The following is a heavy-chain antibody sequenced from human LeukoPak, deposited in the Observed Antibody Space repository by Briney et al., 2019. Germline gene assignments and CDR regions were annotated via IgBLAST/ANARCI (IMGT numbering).Heavy chain of an antibody. CDR2: IYYSGST. CDR1: GGSISSYY. V-gene: IGHV4-59*08. Sequence: KPSETLSLTCTVSGGSISSYYWSWIRQSPGKGLEWIGDIYYSGSTNYNPSLKSRVTISVDTSKNQFSLQLSSVTAADTAVYYCATQERIYDVLTAYYNPKYFFDHWSQGTLVTVSS. J-gene: IGHJ4*02. D-gene: IGHD3-9*01. CDR3: ATQERIYDVLTAYYNPKYFFDH.